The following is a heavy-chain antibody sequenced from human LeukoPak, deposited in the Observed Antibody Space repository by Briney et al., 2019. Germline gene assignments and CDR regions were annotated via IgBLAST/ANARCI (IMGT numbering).Heavy chain of an antibody. CDR3: ARVNHFYYYYYMDV. CDR2: INPNSGGT. J-gene: IGHJ6*03. CDR1: GYTFTGYY. V-gene: IGHV1-2*02. Sequence: GASVKVSCKASGYTFTGYYMHWVRQAPGQGLEWMGWINPNSGGTNYAQKFQGRVTMTRDTSISTAYMELSRLRSDDTAVYYCARVNHFYYYYYMDVWDKGTTVTVSS.